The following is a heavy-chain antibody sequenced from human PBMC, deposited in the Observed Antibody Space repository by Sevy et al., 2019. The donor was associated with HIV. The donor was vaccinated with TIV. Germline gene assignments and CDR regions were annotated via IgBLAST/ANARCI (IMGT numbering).Heavy chain of an antibody. D-gene: IGHD6-13*01. V-gene: IGHV3-21*01. J-gene: IGHJ6*03. Sequence: GGSLRLSCAASGFTFSSYSMNWVRQAPGKGLEWVSSISSSSSYIYYADSVKGRFTISRDNAKNSLYLPMNSLRAEDTAVYYCARDRQQLGYYYYYMDVWGKGTTVTVSS. CDR2: ISSSSSYI. CDR1: GFTFSSYS. CDR3: ARDRQQLGYYYYYMDV.